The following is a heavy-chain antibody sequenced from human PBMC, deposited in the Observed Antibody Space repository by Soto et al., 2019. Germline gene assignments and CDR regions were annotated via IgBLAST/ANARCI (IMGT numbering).Heavy chain of an antibody. D-gene: IGHD1-26*01. Sequence: QVQLVESGGGVVQPGRSLRLSCAASGFTFSRFAFHWVRQAPGKGLEWMAVISYDGRNKNYADSVKGRFTVSRDNSKNTQFVQRNGLRGEDSAVYYCAGPSGATIYFYGMDVWGQGTTVTVSS. V-gene: IGHV3-30*04. CDR3: AGPSGATIYFYGMDV. CDR1: GFTFSRFA. J-gene: IGHJ6*02. CDR2: ISYDGRNK.